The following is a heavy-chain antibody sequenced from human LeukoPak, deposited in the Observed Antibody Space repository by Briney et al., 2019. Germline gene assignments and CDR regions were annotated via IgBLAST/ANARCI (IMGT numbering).Heavy chain of an antibody. Sequence: PGGSLRLSCAASGFTFSSYSMNWVRQAPGKGLEWVSSISSSSSYIYYADSVKGRSTISRDNAKNSLYPQINSLRAEDTAVYYCARGEGYHLDYWGQGTLVTVSS. J-gene: IGHJ4*02. CDR2: ISSSSSYI. D-gene: IGHD5-12*01. CDR3: ARGEGYHLDY. CDR1: GFTFSSYS. V-gene: IGHV3-21*01.